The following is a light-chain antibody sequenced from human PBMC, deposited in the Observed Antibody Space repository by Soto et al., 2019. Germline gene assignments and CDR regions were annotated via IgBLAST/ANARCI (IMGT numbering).Light chain of an antibody. Sequence: DIAMTQAPATLSVSPGERATLSCRASQSVASNLAWYQQRPGQAPRLLIYGASTRATGVPVRFSGSGSGTAFSHTISSLQSEDFAAYYCHHYNNWPPTFGGGTKVEIK. CDR2: GAS. CDR1: QSVASN. CDR3: HHYNNWPPT. V-gene: IGKV3-15*01. J-gene: IGKJ4*02.